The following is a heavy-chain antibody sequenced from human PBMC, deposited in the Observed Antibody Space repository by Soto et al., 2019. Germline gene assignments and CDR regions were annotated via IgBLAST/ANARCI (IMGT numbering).Heavy chain of an antibody. J-gene: IGHJ6*02. CDR3: AKTYSSSSYYYGMDV. CDR1: GYTFTGYY. V-gene: IGHV1-18*04. CDR2: ISAYNGNT. D-gene: IGHD6-6*01. Sequence: GASVKVSCKASGYTFTGYYMHWVRQAPGQGLEWMGWISAYNGNTNYAQKLQGRVTMTTDTSTSTAYMELRSLTSDDTAVYYCAKTYSSSSYYYGMDVWGQGTTVTVSS.